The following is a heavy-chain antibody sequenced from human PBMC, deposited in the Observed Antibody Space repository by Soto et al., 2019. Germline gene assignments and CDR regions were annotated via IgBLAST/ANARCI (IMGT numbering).Heavy chain of an antibody. CDR1: GGSISSDNYY. J-gene: IGHJ5*02. V-gene: IGHV4-30-4*01. CDR2: IYVTGAV. Sequence: SETLSLTCTVSGGSISSDNYYWSWIRQPPGKGLEWIGHIYVTGAVDYNPSLRDRITISQDTSERQFSLNLRLVTAADTAVYYCARLRIATNNYKWFDPWGQGTLVTVSS. CDR3: ARLRIATNNYKWFDP. D-gene: IGHD2-21*01.